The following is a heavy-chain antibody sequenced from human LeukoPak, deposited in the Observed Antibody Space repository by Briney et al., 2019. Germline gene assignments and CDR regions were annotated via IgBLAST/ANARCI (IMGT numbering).Heavy chain of an antibody. CDR3: ASFYGSGSYYRS. Sequence: GGSLRLSCAASGFKFRSYSMNWVRQAPGKGLEWVSSISSSSSYIYYADSVKGRFTISRDNAKNSLYLQMNGLRAEDTAVYYCASFYGSGSYYRSWGQGTLVTVSS. V-gene: IGHV3-21*01. J-gene: IGHJ4*02. CDR1: GFKFRSYS. D-gene: IGHD3-10*01. CDR2: ISSSSSYI.